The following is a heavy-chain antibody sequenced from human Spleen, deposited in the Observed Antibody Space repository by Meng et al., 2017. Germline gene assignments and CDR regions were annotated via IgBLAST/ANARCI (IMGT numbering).Heavy chain of an antibody. Sequence: SESLSLSCPVSGDYFSSGTYYWSWIRQPAGKGLEWIGRIYTSGSTNYNPSLKSRVTISADTSKNEFSLNLSSVTAADTAVYYCARSYRNDAFDIWGQGTMVTVSS. CDR1: GDYFSSGTYY. D-gene: IGHD1-26*01. CDR2: IYTSGST. J-gene: IGHJ3*02. V-gene: IGHV4-61*02. CDR3: ARSYRNDAFDI.